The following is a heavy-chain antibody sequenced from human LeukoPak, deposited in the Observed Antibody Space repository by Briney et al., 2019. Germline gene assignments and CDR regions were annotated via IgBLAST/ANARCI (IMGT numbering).Heavy chain of an antibody. CDR2: ISAYNGNT. Sequence: ASVKVSCKASGYTFTSYGISWVRQAPGQGLEWMGWISAYNGNTNYAQKLQGRVTMTTDTSTSTAYMELRSLRSDDTAVYYCARVVAYYDSSGYFHYYYMDVWGKGTTVTVSS. D-gene: IGHD3-22*01. CDR3: ARVVAYYDSSGYFHYYYMDV. J-gene: IGHJ6*03. V-gene: IGHV1-18*01. CDR1: GYTFTSYG.